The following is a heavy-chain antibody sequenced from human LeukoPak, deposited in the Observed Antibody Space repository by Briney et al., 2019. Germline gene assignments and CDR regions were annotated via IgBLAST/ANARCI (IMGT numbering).Heavy chain of an antibody. V-gene: IGHV4-34*01. CDR3: ARAFRLASVNWGSEYSYYYMDV. Sequence: SETLSLTCAVYGGSFSGYQWSWIRQPPGKGLEWIGEVTHSGGTYYNPSVKSRVTMSVDTSKNQFSLKLSSVTAADTAVYYCARAFRLASVNWGSEYSYYYMDVWARGTTVSVS. CDR2: VTHSGGT. D-gene: IGHD3-16*01. CDR1: GGSFSGYQ. J-gene: IGHJ6*03.